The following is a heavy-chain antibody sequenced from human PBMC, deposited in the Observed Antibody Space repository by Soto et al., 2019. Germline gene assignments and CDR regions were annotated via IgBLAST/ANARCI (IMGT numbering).Heavy chain of an antibody. Sequence: QVQLVQSGAEVKKPGSSVKVSCKASGGTFSSYAISWVRQAPGQGLEWMGGIIPIFGKANYAQKFQGRVTITGDESTSTAYMELSSLRSEDTAVYYCARDLSHLVGGYYGMDVWGQGTTVTVSS. CDR2: IIPIFGKA. CDR1: GGTFSSYA. CDR3: ARDLSHLVGGYYGMDV. V-gene: IGHV1-69*12. J-gene: IGHJ6*02. D-gene: IGHD3-16*01.